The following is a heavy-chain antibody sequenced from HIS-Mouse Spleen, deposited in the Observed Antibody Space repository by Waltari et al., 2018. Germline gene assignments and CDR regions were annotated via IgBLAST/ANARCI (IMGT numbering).Heavy chain of an antibody. CDR2: IYYSGIT. CDR3: AREIPYSSSWYDWYSDL. CDR1: GGSISSSSYY. Sequence: QLQLQESGPGLVKPSETLSLTCTVSGGSISSSSYYWGWIRQPPGKGLEWIGSIYYSGITYYNPSLTSRGTISVDTSKNQFSLKLSSVTAADTAVYYCAREIPYSSSWYDWYSDLWGRGTLVTVSS. D-gene: IGHD6-13*01. J-gene: IGHJ2*01. V-gene: IGHV4-39*07.